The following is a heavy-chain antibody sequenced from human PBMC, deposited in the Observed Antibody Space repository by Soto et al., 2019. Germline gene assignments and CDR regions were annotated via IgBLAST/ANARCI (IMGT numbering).Heavy chain of an antibody. CDR1: GFSLYSYG. CDR2: IWYDGRNQ. D-gene: IGHD3-9*01. J-gene: IGHJ2*01. V-gene: IGHV3-33*01. CDR3: ARDREWLNSLTCISYFDL. Sequence: QVQLVESGGGVVQPGGSLRLSCAASGFSLYSYGMQWVRQTAGKGLEWVAVIWYDGRNQHYADSVKGRFTISRDNSRNKLYLQMNSLRAEDTGVYYCARDREWLNSLTCISYFDLWGRGTLVTVSS.